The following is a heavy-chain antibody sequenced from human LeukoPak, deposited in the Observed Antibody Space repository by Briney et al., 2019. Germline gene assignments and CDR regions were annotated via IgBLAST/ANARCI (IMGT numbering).Heavy chain of an antibody. CDR1: GFTFINYA. CDR3: ARDPYDFWSGYFSV. CDR2: ISFDGSNT. J-gene: IGHJ6*04. V-gene: IGHV3-30*04. D-gene: IGHD3-3*01. Sequence: PGGSLRLSCVASGFTFINYAMHWVRHAPGKVPEWVAVISFDGSNTYATDSVKGRFTISRDNSKNTLFLQMSRLRPEDTAVYYCARDPYDFWSGYFSVWGKGATVTVSS.